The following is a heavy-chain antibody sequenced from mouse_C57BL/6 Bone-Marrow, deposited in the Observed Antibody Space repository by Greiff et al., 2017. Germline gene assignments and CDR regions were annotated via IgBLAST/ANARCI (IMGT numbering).Heavy chain of an antibody. V-gene: IGHV5-15*01. CDR3: ARRLLGRLWYFDV. D-gene: IGHD4-1*01. CDR1: GFTVSDYG. Sequence: EVKLMESGGGLVQPGGSLKLSCAASGFTVSDYGMAWVRQAPRKGPEWVAFISNLAYSIYYADTVTGRFTISRENAKNTLYLEMSSLRSEDTAMYYCARRLLGRLWYFDVWGTGTTVTVSS. J-gene: IGHJ1*03. CDR2: ISNLAYSI.